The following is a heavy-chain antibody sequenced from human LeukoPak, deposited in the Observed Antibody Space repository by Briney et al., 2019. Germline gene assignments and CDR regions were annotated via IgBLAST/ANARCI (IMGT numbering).Heavy chain of an antibody. CDR2: VYYRGST. V-gene: IGHV4-59*01. D-gene: IGHD6-13*01. J-gene: IGHJ4*02. CDR1: DASIRSYY. CDR3: ATSTLGLFDF. Sequence: PSATLSLTCTVSDASIRSYYWSWIRQPPGKGLEWIAYVYYRGSTDYNPSLKSRVNISIDTSKKQFSLILSSVTAADTAVYFCATSTLGLFDFWSQGTLVTVSS.